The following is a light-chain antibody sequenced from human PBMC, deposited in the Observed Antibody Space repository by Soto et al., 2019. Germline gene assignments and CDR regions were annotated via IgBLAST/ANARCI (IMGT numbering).Light chain of an antibody. Sequence: EIVLTQSPGTLSLSPGERATLSCRASQSVSSSYLAWYQQKPGQAPRLLIYGASTRATGIPDRFSGSGSGTHFTLTISRLEPGDFAVYYCQQYNNWPPWTFGQGTKVDNK. J-gene: IGKJ1*01. CDR3: QQYNNWPPWT. CDR1: QSVSSSY. CDR2: GAS. V-gene: IGKV3-20*01.